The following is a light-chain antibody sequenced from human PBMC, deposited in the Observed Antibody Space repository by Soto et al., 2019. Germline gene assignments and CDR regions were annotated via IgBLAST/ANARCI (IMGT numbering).Light chain of an antibody. J-gene: IGKJ4*01. CDR1: QGISNF. CDR2: AVS. CDR3: QHLNSYRPFI. Sequence: DIQLTQSPSFLSASVGDRVTITCRASQGISNFLAWYQQKPGKAPRLLMYAVSTLLSGVPSRFSGSGSGTELTLAISSLQPEDFATYYCQHLNSYRPFIFGGGTKVEIK. V-gene: IGKV1-9*01.